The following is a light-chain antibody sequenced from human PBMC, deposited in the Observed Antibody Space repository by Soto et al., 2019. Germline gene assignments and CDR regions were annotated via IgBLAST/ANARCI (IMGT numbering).Light chain of an antibody. J-gene: IGKJ4*01. V-gene: IGKV3-20*01. CDR2: GVS. Sequence: VLTQSPRTLSLSPGERATLSCRASQNVNNNFVAWYQQKLGQAPSLLIYGVSDRATGVPDRFSGSGSGTDFTLTISRLEPEDFAVYYCQQHGASITFGGGTRVENK. CDR1: QNVNNNF. CDR3: QQHGASIT.